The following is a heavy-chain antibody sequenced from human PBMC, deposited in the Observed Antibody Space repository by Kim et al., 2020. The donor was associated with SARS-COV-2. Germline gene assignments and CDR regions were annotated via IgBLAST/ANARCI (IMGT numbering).Heavy chain of an antibody. D-gene: IGHD6-19*01. CDR1: GYSFSTYW. V-gene: IGHV5-51*01. CDR3: ASTSAWTSYYYMDV. CDR2: IYPGDSDT. J-gene: IGHJ6*03. Sequence: GESLKISCKGSGYSFSTYWIGWVRQMPGKGLEWMGLIYPGDSDTRYSPSFQGQVTISADKSISTAYLQWSSLKASDTAMYYCASTSAWTSYYYMDVWGKGTTVTVSS.